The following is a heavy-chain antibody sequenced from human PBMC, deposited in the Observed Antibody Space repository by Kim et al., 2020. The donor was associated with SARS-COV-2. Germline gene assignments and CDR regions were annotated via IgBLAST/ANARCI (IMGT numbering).Heavy chain of an antibody. V-gene: IGHV3-74*01. J-gene: IGHJ4*02. D-gene: IGHD3-10*01. Sequence: YPDAVKGRFTNTRENAKNTLYLKMNSLRAEDTAVYYCARGDIWFGELTDYWGQGTLVTVSS. CDR3: ARGDIWFGELTDY.